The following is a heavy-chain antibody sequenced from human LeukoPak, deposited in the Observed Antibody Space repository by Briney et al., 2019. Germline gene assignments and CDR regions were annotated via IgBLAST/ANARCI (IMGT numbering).Heavy chain of an antibody. D-gene: IGHD3-10*01. V-gene: IGHV4-59*01. Sequence: SETLSLTCTVSGGSISSYYWSWIRQPAGKGLEWIGYIYSSGSTNYNPSLKSRVTMSVDTSKNQFSLKVSSVTAADTAVYYCARVFDSGSQAYFYYMDVWGKGTTVTISS. CDR2: IYSSGST. CDR3: ARVFDSGSQAYFYYMDV. J-gene: IGHJ6*03. CDR1: GGSISSYY.